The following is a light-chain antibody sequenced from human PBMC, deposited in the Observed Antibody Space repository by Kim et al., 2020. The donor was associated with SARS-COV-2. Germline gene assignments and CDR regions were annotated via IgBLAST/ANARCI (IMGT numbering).Light chain of an antibody. CDR2: EVS. CDR3: SSYAGSNNLV. Sequence: GQSVTISCTGTSSDVGGYNYVSWYQQKPGKAPKLMIYEVSKRPSGVPDRFSGSKSGNTASLTVSGLQAEDEADYYCSSYAGSNNLVFGGGTQLTVL. CDR1: SSDVGGYNY. J-gene: IGLJ3*02. V-gene: IGLV2-8*01.